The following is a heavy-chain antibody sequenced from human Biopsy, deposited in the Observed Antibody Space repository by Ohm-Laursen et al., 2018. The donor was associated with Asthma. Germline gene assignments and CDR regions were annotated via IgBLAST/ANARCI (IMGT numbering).Heavy chain of an antibody. Sequence: ASVKVSCKASGDSLGSFINYAISWVRRAPRQGLEWMGGLIPVLGTADYAPMFEGRVTITADESTSTAYLELTSLRFEDTAVYYCARGYSGTDRIVYYYSGMEVWGQGTTVTVSS. CDR3: ARGYSGTDRIVYYYSGMEV. CDR1: GDSLGSFINYA. D-gene: IGHD5-12*01. V-gene: IGHV1-69*13. CDR2: LIPVLGTA. J-gene: IGHJ6*02.